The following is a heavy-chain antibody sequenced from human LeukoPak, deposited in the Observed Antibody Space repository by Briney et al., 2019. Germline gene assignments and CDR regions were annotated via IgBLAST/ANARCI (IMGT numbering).Heavy chain of an antibody. CDR2: IYHSGST. CDR3: ASSKVYYDLWSGYYLISYFDY. Sequence: SETLSLTCAVSGGSISSGGYSRSWIRQPPGKGLEWVGYIYHSGSTYYNPSLKSRVTISVDRSKNQFSLKLSSVTAADTAVYYCASSKVYYDLWSGYYLISYFDYWGQGTLVTVSS. V-gene: IGHV4-30-2*01. CDR1: GGSISSGGYS. J-gene: IGHJ4*02. D-gene: IGHD3-3*01.